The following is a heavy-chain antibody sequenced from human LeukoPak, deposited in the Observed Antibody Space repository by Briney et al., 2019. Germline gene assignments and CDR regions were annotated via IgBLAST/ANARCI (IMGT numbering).Heavy chain of an antibody. Sequence: PGGSLRLSCAASGFTFSSYAMHWARQAPGKGLEYVSAISSNGGSTYYANSVKGRFTISRDNSKNTLYLQMGSLRAEGKAVYYCARDSIYCSSTSCYRYFQHWGQGTLVTVSS. V-gene: IGHV3-64*01. CDR3: ARDSIYCSSTSCYRYFQH. D-gene: IGHD2-2*01. CDR1: GFTFSSYA. J-gene: IGHJ1*01. CDR2: ISSNGGST.